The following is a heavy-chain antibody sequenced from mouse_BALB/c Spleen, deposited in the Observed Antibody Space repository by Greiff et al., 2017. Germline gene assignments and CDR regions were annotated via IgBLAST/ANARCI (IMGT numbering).Heavy chain of an antibody. CDR2: INPYNGDT. D-gene: IGHD2-1*01. V-gene: IGHV1-20*02. CDR3: ARWGNYDYAMDY. Sequence: VQLKQSGPELVKPGASVKISCKASGYSFTGYFMNWVMQSHGKSLEWIGRINPYNGDTFYNQKFKGKATLTVDKSSSTAHMELRSLASEDSAVYYCARWGNYDYAMDYWGQGTSVTVSS. CDR1: GYSFTGYF. J-gene: IGHJ4*01.